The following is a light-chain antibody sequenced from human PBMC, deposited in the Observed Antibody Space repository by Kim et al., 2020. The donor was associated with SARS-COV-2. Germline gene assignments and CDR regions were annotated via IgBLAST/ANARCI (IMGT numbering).Light chain of an antibody. Sequence: QSVLTQPPSASGTPGQRVTISCSGSSSNIGSNTVNWYQQLPGTAPKLLMYSNTQRPSGVPDRFSGSRSGTSASLAISGLQSEDEADYYCVAWDDSLNGYVFGTGTKVTVL. V-gene: IGLV1-44*01. CDR2: SNT. J-gene: IGLJ1*01. CDR3: VAWDDSLNGYV. CDR1: SSNIGSNT.